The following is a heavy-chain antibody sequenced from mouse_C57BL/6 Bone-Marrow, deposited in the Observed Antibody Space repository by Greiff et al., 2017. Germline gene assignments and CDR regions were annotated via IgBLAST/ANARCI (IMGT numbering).Heavy chain of an antibody. J-gene: IGHJ3*01. D-gene: IGHD3-3*01. Sequence: EVQLQQSGAELVRPGASVKLSCTASGFNIKDDYMHWVKQRPEQGLEWIGWIDPENGDTEYASKFQGKATITADTSSHTAYLQLSSLTSEDTAVXYCTGGPRCAYWGQGTLVTVSA. CDR1: GFNIKDDY. V-gene: IGHV14-4*01. CDR2: IDPENGDT. CDR3: TGGPRCAY.